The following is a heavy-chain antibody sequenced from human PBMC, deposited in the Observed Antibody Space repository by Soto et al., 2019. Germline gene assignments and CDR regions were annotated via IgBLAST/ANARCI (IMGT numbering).Heavy chain of an antibody. CDR3: ARIVPAASGGYYYYGMDV. CDR2: IFSNDEK. CDR1: GFSLSNARMG. Sequence: QVTLKESGPVLVKPTETLTLTCTVSGFSLSNARMGVSWIRQPTGKALEWLAHIFSNDEKSYSTSLKSRLTISKDTSKSQVVLTMTNMDPVDTATYYCARIVPAASGGYYYYGMDVWGQGTTVTVSS. J-gene: IGHJ6*02. V-gene: IGHV2-26*01. D-gene: IGHD2-2*01.